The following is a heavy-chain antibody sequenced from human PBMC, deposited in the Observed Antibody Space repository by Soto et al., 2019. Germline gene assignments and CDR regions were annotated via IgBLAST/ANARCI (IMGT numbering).Heavy chain of an antibody. CDR3: ARLPVAAAGRYNGPDP. J-gene: IGHJ5*02. V-gene: IGHV4-59*08. Sequence: PSETLSLTCTVSGGSISSYYWSWIRQPPGKGLEWIGYIYYSGSTNYNPSLKSRVTISVDTSKNQSSLKLSSVTAADTAVYYCARLPVAAAGRYNGPDPWGQGTLVTVSS. D-gene: IGHD6-13*01. CDR2: IYYSGST. CDR1: GGSISSYY.